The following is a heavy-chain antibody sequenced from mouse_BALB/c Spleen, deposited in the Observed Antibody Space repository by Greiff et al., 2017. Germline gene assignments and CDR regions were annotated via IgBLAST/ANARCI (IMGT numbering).Heavy chain of an antibody. CDR1: GFTFTDYY. J-gene: IGHJ1*01. CDR2: IRNKANGYTT. V-gene: IGHV7-3*02. D-gene: IGHD1-1*02. Sequence: EVQLVESGGGLVQPGGSLRLSCATSGFTFTDYYMSWVRQPPGKALEWLGFIRNKANGYTTEYSASVKGRFTISRDNSQSILYLQMNTLRAEDSATHYCVRVCEGYMEVWGAGATGTVSS. CDR3: VRVCEGYMEV.